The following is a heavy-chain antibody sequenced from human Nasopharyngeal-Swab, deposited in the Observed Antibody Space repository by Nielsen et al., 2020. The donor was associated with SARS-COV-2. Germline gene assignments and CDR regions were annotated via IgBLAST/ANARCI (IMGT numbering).Heavy chain of an antibody. J-gene: IGHJ4*02. CDR3: ARGSSDWRGIDY. CDR1: GFTFSSYS. V-gene: IGHV3-23*01. D-gene: IGHD6-19*01. Sequence: GESLKISCAASGFTFSSYSMSWLRQAPGKGLEWVSTITGNGDTTYYADSVKGRFTMSRDNAKDTLYLQMDSLRADDTAVYFCARGSSDWRGIDYWGQGTLVTVSS. CDR2: ITGNGDTT.